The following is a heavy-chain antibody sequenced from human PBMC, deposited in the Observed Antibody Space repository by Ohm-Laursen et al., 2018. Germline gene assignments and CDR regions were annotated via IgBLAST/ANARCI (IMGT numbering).Heavy chain of an antibody. D-gene: IGHD3-9*01. J-gene: IGHJ4*02. Sequence: TLSLTCVVYGGSFSGYYWSWIRQPPGKGLEWIGEINHSGSTNYNPSLKSRVTISVDTSKNQFSLKLSSVTAADTAVYYCARYGGILTNTTMFDYWGQGTLVTVSS. CDR1: GGSFSGYY. CDR3: ARYGGILTNTTMFDY. V-gene: IGHV4-34*01. CDR2: INHSGST.